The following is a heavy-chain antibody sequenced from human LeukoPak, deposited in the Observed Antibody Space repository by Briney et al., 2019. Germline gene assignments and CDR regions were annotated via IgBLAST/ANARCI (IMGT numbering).Heavy chain of an antibody. CDR1: GFTFSSYW. J-gene: IGHJ4*02. CDR3: AKDLDYFDSSALHY. D-gene: IGHD3-22*01. V-gene: IGHV3-7*03. CDR2: IKQDGSEK. Sequence: GGSLRLSCAASGFTFSSYWMSWVRQAPGKGLEWVANIKQDGSEKYYVDSVKGRFTISRDNAKNSLYLQMNSLRAEDTAVYYCAKDLDYFDSSALHYWGQGTLVTVSS.